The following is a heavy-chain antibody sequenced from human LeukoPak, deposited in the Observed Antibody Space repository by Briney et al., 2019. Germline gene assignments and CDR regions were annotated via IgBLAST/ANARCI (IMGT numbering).Heavy chain of an antibody. Sequence: PSETLSLTCAVYGGSFSGYYWSWIRQPPGRGLEWIGEINQSGSANLNPSLKSRVIISVDTSKNQFSLKLSSMTAADTAVYYCARGTVRIAAADSNQNWFDPWGQGTLVTVSS. J-gene: IGHJ5*02. CDR3: ARGTVRIAAADSNQNWFDP. CDR2: INQSGSA. D-gene: IGHD6-13*01. CDR1: GGSFSGYY. V-gene: IGHV4-34*01.